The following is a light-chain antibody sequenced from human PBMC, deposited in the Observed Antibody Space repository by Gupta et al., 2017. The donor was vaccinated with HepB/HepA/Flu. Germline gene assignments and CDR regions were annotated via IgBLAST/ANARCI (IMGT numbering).Light chain of an antibody. CDR3: CSYAGSSTFYV. J-gene: IGLJ1*01. Sequence: SALTPPTPVSGSPGPAITISCTGTSSDVGTYNLVSWYRQNPGEAPKLMIYEVTKRPSGVSDRFSGSKSGNTASLTISGLQAEDEADYYCCSYAGSSTFYVFGTGTKVTVL. CDR1: SSDVGTYNL. CDR2: EVT. V-gene: IGLV2-23*02.